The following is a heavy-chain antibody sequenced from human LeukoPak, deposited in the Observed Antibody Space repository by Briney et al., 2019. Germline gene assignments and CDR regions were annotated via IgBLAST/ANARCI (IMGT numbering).Heavy chain of an antibody. Sequence: SETLSLTCTVSGGSISSYYWSWIRQPAGKGLEWIGRIYTSGSTNYNPSLKSRVTMSVDPSKNQFSLKLSSVTAADTAVYYCARGGQDYYDSSGYYGPGDYWGQGTLVTVSS. CDR1: GGSISSYY. D-gene: IGHD3-22*01. V-gene: IGHV4-4*07. J-gene: IGHJ4*02. CDR2: IYTSGST. CDR3: ARGGQDYYDSSGYYGPGDY.